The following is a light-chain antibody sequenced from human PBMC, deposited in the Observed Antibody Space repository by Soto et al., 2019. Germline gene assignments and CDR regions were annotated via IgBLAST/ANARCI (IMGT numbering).Light chain of an antibody. J-gene: IGLJ2*01. V-gene: IGLV2-14*01. CDR2: DVS. CDR1: SSDVGGYIY. Sequence: QSALTQPASVSGSPGQSITISCTGTSSDVGGYIYVSWHQQHPGTAPKLMIYDVSNRPSGVSNRFSGSKSGNTASLTISGLQAEDEADYYCSSFTSSNTLVFSGGTKVTVL. CDR3: SSFTSSNTLV.